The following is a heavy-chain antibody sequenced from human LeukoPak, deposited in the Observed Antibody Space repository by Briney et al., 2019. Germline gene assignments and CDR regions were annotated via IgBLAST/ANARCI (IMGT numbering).Heavy chain of an antibody. CDR2: FDPEDGET. V-gene: IGHV1-24*01. D-gene: IGHD1-26*01. CDR1: GYTLTELS. Sequence: ASVKVSCKVSGYTLTELSMHWVRQAPGKGLEWMGGFDPEDGETIYAQKFQGRVTMTEDTSTDTAYMELSSLRSEDTAVYYCATGGGSGSYPGYYFDYWGQGTLVTVSS. CDR3: ATGGGSGSYPGYYFDY. J-gene: IGHJ4*02.